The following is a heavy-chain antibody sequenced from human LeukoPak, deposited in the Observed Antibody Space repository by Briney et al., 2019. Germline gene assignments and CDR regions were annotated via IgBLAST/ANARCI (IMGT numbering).Heavy chain of an antibody. CDR2: MNPNSGNT. Sequence: ASVKVSCKASGYTFTSYDINWVRQATGQGLEWMGWMNPNSGNTGYAQKFQGRVTITRNTSISTAYMELSSLRSEDTAVYYCARGLFGVVIIQNYYYMDVWGKGTTVTVSS. J-gene: IGHJ6*03. D-gene: IGHD3-3*01. CDR1: GYTFTSYD. V-gene: IGHV1-8*03. CDR3: ARGLFGVVIIQNYYYMDV.